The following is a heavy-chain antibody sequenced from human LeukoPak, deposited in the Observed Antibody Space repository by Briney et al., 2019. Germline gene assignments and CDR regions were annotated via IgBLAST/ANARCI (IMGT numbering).Heavy chain of an antibody. CDR2: IIPILGIA. V-gene: IGHV1-69*04. CDR3: ARSQSGYSSGWCDY. J-gene: IGHJ4*02. CDR1: GGTFSSYA. D-gene: IGHD6-19*01. Sequence: SVKVSCKASGGTFSSYAISWVRQAPGQGLEWMGRIIPILGIANYAQKFQGRVTITADKSTSTAYMELSSLRSEDTAVHYCARSQSGYSSGWCDYWGQGTLVTVSS.